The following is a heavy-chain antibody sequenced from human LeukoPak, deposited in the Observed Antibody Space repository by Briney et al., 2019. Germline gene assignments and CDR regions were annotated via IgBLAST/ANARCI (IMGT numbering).Heavy chain of an antibody. V-gene: IGHV6-1*01. D-gene: IGHD6-19*01. CDR2: TYYRSKWYN. CDR3: ASGFTSGWPRFDP. CDR1: RDIVSRNSTA. Sequence: SQTLSLTCVISRDIVSRNSTAWIWITQSPSRGLEWLGRTYYRSKWYNEYAVSVKSRITINPDTSKHQFSLHLNSVTPEDTAICCCASGFTSGWPRFDPWGQGTLGTGSS. J-gene: IGHJ5*02.